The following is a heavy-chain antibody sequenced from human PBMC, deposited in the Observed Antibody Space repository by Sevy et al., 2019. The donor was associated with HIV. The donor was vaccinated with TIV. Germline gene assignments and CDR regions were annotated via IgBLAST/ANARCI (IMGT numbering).Heavy chain of an antibody. Sequence: GGSLRLSCAASGFIFSSYAMNWVRQAPGKGLEWVSAISGSGGSTYYEDSVKGRFTISGDNSKNMLYLQMNSLRAEDTAVYYCAKDITAARDYWGQGTLVTVSS. V-gene: IGHV3-23*01. CDR3: AKDITAARDY. CDR1: GFIFSSYA. CDR2: ISGSGGST. D-gene: IGHD6-6*01. J-gene: IGHJ4*02.